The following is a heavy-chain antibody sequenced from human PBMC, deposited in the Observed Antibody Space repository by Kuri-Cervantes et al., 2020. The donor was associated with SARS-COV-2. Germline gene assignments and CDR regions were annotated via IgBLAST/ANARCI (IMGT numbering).Heavy chain of an antibody. CDR2: IYYSGST. CDR3: AYSSSWYLSLDY. V-gene: IGHV4-59*01. CDR1: SGSISSYY. D-gene: IGHD6-13*01. Sequence: SETLSLTCTVSSGSISSYYWSWIRQPPGKGLEWIGYIYYSGSTNYNPSLKSRVTISVDTSKNQFSLKLSSVTAADTAVYYCAYSSSWYLSLDYWGQGTLVTVSS. J-gene: IGHJ4*02.